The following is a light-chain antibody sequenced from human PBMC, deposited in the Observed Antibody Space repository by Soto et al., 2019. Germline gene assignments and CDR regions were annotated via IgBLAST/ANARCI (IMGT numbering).Light chain of an antibody. V-gene: IGLV6-57*04. J-gene: IGLJ2*01. CDR1: SGNIASSS. Sequence: NFMLTQPHSVSESPGKTVTISCTRSSGNIASSSVQWYQQRPGSAPTTVIYEDSQRPSGVPDRFSGSIDTSSNSASLTISGLKTEDEADYYCQSYHSGNVVFGGGTQLTVL. CDR3: QSYHSGNVV. CDR2: EDS.